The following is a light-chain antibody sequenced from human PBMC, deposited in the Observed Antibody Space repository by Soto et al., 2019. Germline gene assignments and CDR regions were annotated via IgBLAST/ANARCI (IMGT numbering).Light chain of an antibody. CDR1: SSDVGHYNY. Sequence: QSVLTQPPSASGSPGQSVTISCTGTSSDVGHYNYVSWYQHHPGKAPKLMIFEVTKRPSGVPDRFSGSKSGNTASLTVSGLQAEDKADYYCSSYAGSRYVFGTGTKVTVL. CDR2: EVT. V-gene: IGLV2-8*01. J-gene: IGLJ1*01. CDR3: SSYAGSRYV.